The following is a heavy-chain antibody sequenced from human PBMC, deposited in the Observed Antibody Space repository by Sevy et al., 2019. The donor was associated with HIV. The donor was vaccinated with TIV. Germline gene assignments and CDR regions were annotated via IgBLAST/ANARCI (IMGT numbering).Heavy chain of an antibody. J-gene: IGHJ4*02. CDR2: IWYDGSNK. D-gene: IGHD6-19*01. CDR3: AREGLAVAGIGYYFDY. V-gene: IGHV3-33*01. CDR1: GFSFSGYG. Sequence: GGYLRLSCAASGFSFSGYGMHWVRQVPGKGLEWMAIIWYDGSNKDYIDSVKGRFTISRDNSKNRVYLQMNSLRVEDTAVYCSAREGLAVAGIGYYFDYWGQGTLVTVSS.